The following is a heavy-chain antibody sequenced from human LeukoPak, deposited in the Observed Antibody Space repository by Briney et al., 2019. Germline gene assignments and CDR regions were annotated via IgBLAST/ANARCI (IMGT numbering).Heavy chain of an antibody. CDR2: ITSSSTV. Sequence: GGSRRLSCAASGFTFSNYSMNWVRQAPGKGLEWVSYITSSSTVYAGSVRGRFTISRDNAKNSLFLQMNSLRAEDTAVYYCARDYCSGPKCYFIDYWGQGALVTVSS. CDR3: ARDYCSGPKCYFIDY. V-gene: IGHV3-48*04. J-gene: IGHJ4*02. CDR1: GFTFSNYS. D-gene: IGHD2-15*01.